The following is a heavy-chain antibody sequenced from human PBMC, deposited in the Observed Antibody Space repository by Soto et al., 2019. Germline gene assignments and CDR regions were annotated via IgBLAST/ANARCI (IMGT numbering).Heavy chain of an antibody. D-gene: IGHD1-20*01. CDR1: GFTFSSYG. CDR3: AKITGAPGFDP. J-gene: IGHJ5*02. V-gene: IGHV3-30*18. Sequence: LRLSCAASGFTFSSYGMHWVRQAPGKGLEWVAVISYDGSNKYYADSVKGRFTISRDNSKNTLYLQMNSLRAEDTAVYYCAKITGAPGFDPWGQGTLVTVSS. CDR2: ISYDGSNK.